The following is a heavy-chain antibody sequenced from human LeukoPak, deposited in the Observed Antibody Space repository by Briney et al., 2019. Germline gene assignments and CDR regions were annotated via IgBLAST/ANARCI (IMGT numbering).Heavy chain of an antibody. CDR2: INEDGSEK. J-gene: IGHJ4*02. CDR1: GGSISSSHW. V-gene: IGHV3-7*01. D-gene: IGHD6-19*01. Sequence: ETLSLTCAVSGGSISSSHWWSWVRQPPGKGLEWVASINEDGSEKYYVDSVKGRLTVSRDNAKNSLYLQMNSLRVEDTAVYYCTRDSGRFRLDYWGQGILVTVSS. CDR3: TRDSGRFRLDY.